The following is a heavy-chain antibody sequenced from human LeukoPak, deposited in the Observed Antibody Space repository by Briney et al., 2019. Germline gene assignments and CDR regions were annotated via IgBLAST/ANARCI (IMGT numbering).Heavy chain of an antibody. CDR1: GGSISSYY. Sequence: SETLSLTCTVSGGSISSYYWSWIRQPAGKGLEWIGRIYSSGSTIYNPPLKSRVTMLVDTSKNQFSLKLSSVTAADTAVYYCARGLQTGGWNVFDYWGQGTLVTVSS. V-gene: IGHV4-4*07. CDR3: ARGLQTGGWNVFDY. D-gene: IGHD1-1*01. J-gene: IGHJ4*02. CDR2: IYSSGST.